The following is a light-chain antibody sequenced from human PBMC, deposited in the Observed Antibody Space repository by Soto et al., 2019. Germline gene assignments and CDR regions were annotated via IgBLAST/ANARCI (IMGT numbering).Light chain of an antibody. Sequence: DIQMTQSPSSVSASVGARVTITCRASQDISSWLAWYQQKPGTAPKLLIYAASNLQSGVPSRFSGSGSGTEFPLTISRLQPEDLATYYCQQANSFPLTFGGGTKVEIK. CDR3: QQANSFPLT. CDR1: QDISSW. V-gene: IGKV1-12*01. J-gene: IGKJ4*01. CDR2: AAS.